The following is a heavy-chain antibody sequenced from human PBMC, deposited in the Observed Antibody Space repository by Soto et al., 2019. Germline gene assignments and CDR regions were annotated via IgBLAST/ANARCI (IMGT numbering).Heavy chain of an antibody. D-gene: IGHD6-25*01. Sequence: SETPSLTCSVSGVSISSYFWSWIRQAPGRGLEWIGYTYHRGSTNYSPSLKSRVAISLDTSENQFSLKVNSVTAADTAVYYCARIGGYHGPLDYWGQGTPVTVYS. V-gene: IGHV4-59*01. CDR2: TYHRGST. CDR3: ARIGGYHGPLDY. CDR1: GVSISSYF. J-gene: IGHJ4*02.